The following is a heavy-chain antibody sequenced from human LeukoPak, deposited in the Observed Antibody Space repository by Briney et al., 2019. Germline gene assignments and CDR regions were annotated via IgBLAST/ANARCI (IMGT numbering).Heavy chain of an antibody. CDR3: ARHITYCGGDCYPNDAFDI. CDR2: IYPGDSDT. D-gene: IGHD2-21*02. J-gene: IGHJ3*02. Sequence: GESLKISCKGSGYSFTSYWIGWVRQMPGKGLEWMGIIYPGDSDTRYSPSFQGQVTISADKSISTAYLQWSSLKASDTAMYYCARHITYCGGDCYPNDAFDIWGQGTMVTVSS. CDR1: GYSFTSYW. V-gene: IGHV5-51*01.